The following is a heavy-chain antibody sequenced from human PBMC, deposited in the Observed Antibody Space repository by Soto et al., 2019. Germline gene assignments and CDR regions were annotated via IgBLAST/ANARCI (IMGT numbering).Heavy chain of an antibody. J-gene: IGHJ6*02. CDR1: GYTFTNYG. CDR2: ISADNGNI. Sequence: QVQLVQSGAEVKKPGASVKVSCKASGYTFTNYGFSWVRQAPGQGLEWVGWISADNGNINYAQKLQGRVTMTTDTSTNTYYMELRSLRSDDTPMSYCASSYYGGKCYSNLHFDYYYYGMDVWGQGTTVTVSS. V-gene: IGHV1-18*01. D-gene: IGHD2-21*01. CDR3: ASSYYGGKCYSNLHFDYYYYGMDV.